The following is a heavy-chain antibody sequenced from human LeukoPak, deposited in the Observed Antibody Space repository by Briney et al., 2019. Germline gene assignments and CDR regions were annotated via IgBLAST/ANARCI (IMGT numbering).Heavy chain of an antibody. J-gene: IGHJ6*03. CDR2: INHSGST. D-gene: IGHD2-15*01. CDR3: ARVSFFRWAATRPSYYYYYMDV. V-gene: IGHV4-34*01. CDR1: GGSFSGYY. Sequence: SETLSHTCAVYGGSFSGYYWSWIRQPPGKGLESIGEINHSGSTNHNPALKSRVTISVDTSKNQFSLKLSSVTAADTAVYYCARVSFFRWAATRPSYYYYYMDVWGKGTTVTISS.